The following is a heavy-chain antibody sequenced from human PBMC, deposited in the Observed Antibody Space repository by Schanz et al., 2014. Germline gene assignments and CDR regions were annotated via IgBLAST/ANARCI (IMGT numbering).Heavy chain of an antibody. V-gene: IGHV3-33*06. CDR2: VWSDGNTK. CDR1: GFTFSRFG. Sequence: QVQLVESGGGLVKPGGSLRLSCAASGFTFSRFGMHWVRQAPGKGPEWVALVWSDGNTKYYVDSVKGRFTISRDNSMNTLHLQMDGLRVEDTAVYYCAKVAPAATYLDSWGLGTLVTVSS. CDR3: AKVAPAATYLDS. D-gene: IGHD2-2*01. J-gene: IGHJ4*02.